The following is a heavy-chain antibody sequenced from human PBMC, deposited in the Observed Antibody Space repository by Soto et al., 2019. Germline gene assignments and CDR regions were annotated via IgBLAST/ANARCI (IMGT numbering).Heavy chain of an antibody. J-gene: IGHJ6*03. CDR2: IYPGDSDT. D-gene: IGHD3-10*01. Sequence: PGESLKISCKGSGYSFTSYWIGWVRQMPGKGLEWMGIIYPGDSDTRYSPSFQGQVTISADKSISTAYLQWSSLKASDTAMYYCVRVRGVIKAYYYYYMDVWGKGTTVTVSS. CDR3: VRVRGVIKAYYYYYMDV. CDR1: GYSFTSYW. V-gene: IGHV5-51*01.